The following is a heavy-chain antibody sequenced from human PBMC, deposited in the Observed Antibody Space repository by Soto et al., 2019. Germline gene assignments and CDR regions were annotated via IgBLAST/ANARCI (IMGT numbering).Heavy chain of an antibody. J-gene: IGHJ5*02. V-gene: IGHV4-59*08. D-gene: IGHD3-3*01. CDR3: ARQSVRDYDFWSGYFYHWFDP. CDR2: IYYSGST. Sequence: PSXTLSLTCTVSGGSISSYYWSWIRQPPGKGLEWIGYIYYSGSTNYNPSLKSRVTISVDTSKNQFSLKLSSVTAADTAVYYCARQSVRDYDFWSGYFYHWFDPLGQGTLVTVSS. CDR1: GGSISSYY.